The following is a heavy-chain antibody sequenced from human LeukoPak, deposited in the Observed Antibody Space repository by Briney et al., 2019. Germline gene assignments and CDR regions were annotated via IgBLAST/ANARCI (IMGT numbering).Heavy chain of an antibody. D-gene: IGHD3-22*01. CDR3: ARAAWGYYDSSGYFLLSYYGMDV. CDR1: GGTFSSYA. Sequence: SVKVSCKASGGTFSSYAISWVRQAPGQGLEWMGRIIPILGIANYAQKFQGRVTITADKSTSTAYMELSSLRSEDTAVYYCARAAWGYYDSSGYFLLSYYGMDVWGQGTTVTVSS. V-gene: IGHV1-69*04. CDR2: IIPILGIA. J-gene: IGHJ6*02.